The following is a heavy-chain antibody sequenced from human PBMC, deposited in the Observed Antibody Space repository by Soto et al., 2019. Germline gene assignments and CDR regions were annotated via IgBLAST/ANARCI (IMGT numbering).Heavy chain of an antibody. V-gene: IGHV3-30-3*01. CDR2: ISYDGSHK. Sequence: GGSLRLSCTASGFTFSSYAIHWVRQAPGKGLEWVAVISYDGSHKYYADSVKGRFTISRDNSKNTLYLQMNSLRAEDTAVYYCAKDWDYYDSSGYECFDYWGQGTLVTVSS. CDR1: GFTFSSYA. CDR3: AKDWDYYDSSGYECFDY. D-gene: IGHD3-22*01. J-gene: IGHJ4*02.